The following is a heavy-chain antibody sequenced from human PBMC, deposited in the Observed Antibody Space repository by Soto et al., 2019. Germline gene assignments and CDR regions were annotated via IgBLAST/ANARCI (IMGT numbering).Heavy chain of an antibody. CDR2: IIPITGTA. V-gene: IGHV1-69*01. CDR1: GGTFNNYA. J-gene: IGHJ4*02. D-gene: IGHD5-12*01. CDR3: ARWGVDVVATSAFDY. Sequence: QVQLVQSGAEVKKPGSSVKVSCKASGGTFNNYAISWVRQAPGQGLEWMGGIIPITGTADYAHKFQGRLAISADESTGTTFMELSSLRSDDTARYYCARWGVDVVATSAFDYWGQGTLVTVCS.